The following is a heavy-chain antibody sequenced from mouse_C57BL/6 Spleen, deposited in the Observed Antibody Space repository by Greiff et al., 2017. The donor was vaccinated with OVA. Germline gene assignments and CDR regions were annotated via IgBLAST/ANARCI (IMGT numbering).Heavy chain of an antibody. CDR1: GFNIKDYY. J-gene: IGHJ3*01. CDR3: ARGYDYDEGAWFAY. Sequence: EVKVVESGAELVKPGASVKLSCTASGFNIKDYYMHWVKQRTEQGLEWIGRIDPEDGETKYAPKFQGKATITADTSSNTAYLQLSSLSSEDTAVSYCARGYDYDEGAWFAYWGQGTLVTVSA. V-gene: IGHV14-2*01. D-gene: IGHD2-4*01. CDR2: IDPEDGET.